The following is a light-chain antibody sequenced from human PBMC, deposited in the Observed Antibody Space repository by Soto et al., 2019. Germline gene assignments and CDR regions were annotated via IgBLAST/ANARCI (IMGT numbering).Light chain of an antibody. Sequence: EIVLTKSPGTLDLSPGERATLSCRPSQSGSSTYLDWYQQKPGQAPRLLIYAASSRATDIPDRFSGGASATDFTLTIRRLEPEAFAVYYWRQYIKSRWTFGQGTNEAIK. CDR3: RQYIKSRWT. CDR2: AAS. J-gene: IGKJ1*01. V-gene: IGKV3-20*01. CDR1: QSGSSTY.